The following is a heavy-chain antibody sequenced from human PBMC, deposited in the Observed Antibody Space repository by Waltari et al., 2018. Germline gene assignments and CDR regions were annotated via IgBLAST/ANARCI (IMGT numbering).Heavy chain of an antibody. CDR3: AGCDSSGYDY. D-gene: IGHD6-19*01. Sequence: QVQLQQWGAGLLKPSETLSLTCAVYGGSFSGYYWSGIRQPPGKGLEWIGEITHSASTVNSPSLKCRVTITVDTSKNRFSLKLRSVTAADTAGDNGAGCDSSGYDYWGQGTLVTVSS. V-gene: IGHV4-34*01. CDR1: GGSFSGYY. J-gene: IGHJ4*02. CDR2: ITHSAST.